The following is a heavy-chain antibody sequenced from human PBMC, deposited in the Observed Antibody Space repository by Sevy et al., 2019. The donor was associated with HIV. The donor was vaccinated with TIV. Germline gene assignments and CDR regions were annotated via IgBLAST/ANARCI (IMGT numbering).Heavy chain of an antibody. J-gene: IGHJ6*02. CDR2: ISYHRRDK. D-gene: IGHD3-9*01. CDR1: GISFTTSG. CDR3: AKDFTGYNGMDV. Sequence: GGSLRLSCVVSGISFTTSGMHGVRQAPRKGLEWVAVISYHRRDKFYAKSVKGRSTISRDNSKNMLYLQRNSLRAEDTAVYYCAKDFTGYNGMDVWGQGTMVTVSS. V-gene: IGHV3-30*18.